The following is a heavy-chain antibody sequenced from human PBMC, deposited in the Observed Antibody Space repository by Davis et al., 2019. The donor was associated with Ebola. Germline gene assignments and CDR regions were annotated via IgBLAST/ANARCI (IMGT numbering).Heavy chain of an antibody. V-gene: IGHV1-46*01. D-gene: IGHD1-26*01. CDR3: ATSGSYYDDAFDI. J-gene: IGHJ3*02. Sequence: ASVKVSCKASGYTFASYYIHWVRQAPGQGLDWVGIINPSGRTTSYTQKFQGRITMTRDTSTSTAYMELSSLRSDDTAVYYCATSGSYYDDAFDIWGQGTMVTVSS. CDR2: INPSGRTT. CDR1: GYTFASYY.